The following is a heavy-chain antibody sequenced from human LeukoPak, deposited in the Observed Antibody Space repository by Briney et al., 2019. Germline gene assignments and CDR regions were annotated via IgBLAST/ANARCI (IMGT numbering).Heavy chain of an antibody. CDR2: SDWDDDK. V-gene: IGHV2-70*11. CDR1: GFSLSTSRMG. CDR3: AQMYGSGSYYYFDY. J-gene: IGHJ4*02. Sequence: CGPALAKPTQTLTLTCTFSGFSLSTSRMGVSWVRQPPGKALECLARSDWDDDKYYSTSLKTRLAISKDTSKNLVVLTMTNMDPVDTATYYCAQMYGSGSYYYFDYWGQGTLVTVSS. D-gene: IGHD3-10*01.